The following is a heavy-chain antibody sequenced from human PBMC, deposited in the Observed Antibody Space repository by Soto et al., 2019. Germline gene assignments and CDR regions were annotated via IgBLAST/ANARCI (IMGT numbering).Heavy chain of an antibody. CDR3: ARGDYYDIPDY. J-gene: IGHJ4*02. D-gene: IGHD3-22*01. Sequence: QVQLVQSGAEVKKPGASVKVSCKASGYTFTDYALHWVRQAPGQRLEWMGWINAGNGNTKCSQKFQGRVTITRDTSASTAYMELSSLKSEDTAVYYCARGDYYDIPDYWGQGTLVTVSS. V-gene: IGHV1-3*01. CDR2: INAGNGNT. CDR1: GYTFTDYA.